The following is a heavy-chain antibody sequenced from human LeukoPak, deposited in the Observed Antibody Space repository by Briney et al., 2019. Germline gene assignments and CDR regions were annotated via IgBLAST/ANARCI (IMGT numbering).Heavy chain of an antibody. V-gene: IGHV3-9*01. CDR1: GFTFDDYA. Sequence: PGRSLRPSCAASGFTFDDYAMHWVRQAPGKGLEWVSGISWNSGSIGYADSVRGRFTISRDNAKNSLYLQMNSLRAEDTALYYCAKDSDKITMVRPTSFDYWGQGTLVTVSS. CDR2: ISWNSGSI. J-gene: IGHJ4*02. CDR3: AKDSDKITMVRPTSFDY. D-gene: IGHD3-10*01.